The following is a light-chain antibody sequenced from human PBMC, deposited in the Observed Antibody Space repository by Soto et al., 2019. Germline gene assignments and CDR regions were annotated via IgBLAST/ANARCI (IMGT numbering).Light chain of an antibody. CDR2: AAS. Sequence: DIQMTQSPSSLSASVGDRVTITCRASQSIGNYLNWYQQKPGKAPKLLIYAASSLQSGVPSRFSGSGSWTDFTLTISSLQPEDFATYYCQTYSTQFTFGPGTKVEIK. J-gene: IGKJ3*01. CDR1: QSIGNY. CDR3: QTYSTQFT. V-gene: IGKV1-39*01.